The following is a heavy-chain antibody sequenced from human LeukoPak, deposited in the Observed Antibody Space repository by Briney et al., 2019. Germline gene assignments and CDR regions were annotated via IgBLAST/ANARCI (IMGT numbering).Heavy chain of an antibody. Sequence: PSETLSLTPTVSGGSLSSFYWSWIRQPRGKGLEWIGYIYYSGSTNSNPSLKSRVTISVDTSKSQFSLKLSSVSPADTAVYYCARVGDFAEYFQHWGQGTLVTVSS. CDR1: GGSLSSFY. CDR2: IYYSGST. J-gene: IGHJ1*01. CDR3: ARVGDFAEYFQH. V-gene: IGHV4-59*01. D-gene: IGHD1-26*01.